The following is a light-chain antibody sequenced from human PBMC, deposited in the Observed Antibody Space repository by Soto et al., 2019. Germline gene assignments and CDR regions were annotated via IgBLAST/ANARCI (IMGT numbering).Light chain of an antibody. CDR3: QQRSNWPPIT. J-gene: IGKJ5*01. CDR2: GAS. CDR1: QSVSSSY. V-gene: IGKV3D-20*02. Sequence: DIVLTQSPGTLYLSPGERATLSCRASQSVSSSYLAWYQQKPGQAPRLLIYGASSRATGIPDRFSGSGSGTDFTLTISSLEPEDFAVYYCQQRSNWPPITFGQGTRLEI.